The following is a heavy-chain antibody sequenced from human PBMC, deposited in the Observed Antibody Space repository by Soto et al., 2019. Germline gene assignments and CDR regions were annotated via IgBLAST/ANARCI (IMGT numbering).Heavy chain of an antibody. D-gene: IGHD3-10*01. CDR1: GFRFNEYE. V-gene: IGHV3-48*03. CDR2: INSGGSLI. Sequence: EVQLVESGGGLVQPGGSLRLSCVGSGFRFNEYEINWVRQAPGKGLEWIAYINSGGSLIYHAASVKGRFTISRDNYKDSVYLQMNSLRADDTALYYCARETSYGQSATIVGEFWGQGTLVTVSS. J-gene: IGHJ4*02. CDR3: ARETSYGQSATIVGEF.